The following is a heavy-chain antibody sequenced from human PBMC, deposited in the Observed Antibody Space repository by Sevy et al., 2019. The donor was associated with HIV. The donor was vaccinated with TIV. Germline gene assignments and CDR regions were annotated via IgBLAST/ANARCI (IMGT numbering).Heavy chain of an antibody. D-gene: IGHD3-10*01. Sequence: GGSLRLSCAASGFTFSSYEMNWVRQAPGKGLEWISYISSSGSTIYYADSVKGRFTISRDNAKNSLYLQMNSLRAEDTAVYYCARSDYGSGRFWGQGTLVIVSS. V-gene: IGHV3-48*03. J-gene: IGHJ4*02. CDR2: ISSSGSTI. CDR3: ARSDYGSGRF. CDR1: GFTFSSYE.